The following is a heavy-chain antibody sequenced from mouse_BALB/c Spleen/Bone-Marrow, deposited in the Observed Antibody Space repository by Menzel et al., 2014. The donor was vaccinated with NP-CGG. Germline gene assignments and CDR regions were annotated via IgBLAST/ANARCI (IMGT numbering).Heavy chain of an antibody. CDR3: ARDKGRVFFDY. V-gene: IGHV7-3*02. J-gene: IGHJ2*01. Sequence: EVKLVESGGGLVQPGGSLRLSCATSGFTFTDYYMNWVRQPPGKALEWLGFIRNKANGYTTEYSASVKGRFTISRDNSQNILYLQVNTLRAEDSATYYCARDKGRVFFDYWGQGTTLTASS. CDR1: GFTFTDYY. CDR2: IRNKANGYTT.